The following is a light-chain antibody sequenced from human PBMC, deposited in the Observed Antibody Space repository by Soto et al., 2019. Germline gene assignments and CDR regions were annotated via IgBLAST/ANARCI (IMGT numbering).Light chain of an antibody. V-gene: IGKV3-20*01. CDR1: QSVNRE. J-gene: IGKJ5*01. CDR2: GAS. Sequence: EIVLTQYPATLSLSPGARATLSCRASQSVNRELAWYQPKPGQAPRLLKYGASTRANGILDRFSGNGSGTDFTLAISRLEPEDLAVYDCQQQGDSPPITFGQGTRLEIK. CDR3: QQQGDSPPIT.